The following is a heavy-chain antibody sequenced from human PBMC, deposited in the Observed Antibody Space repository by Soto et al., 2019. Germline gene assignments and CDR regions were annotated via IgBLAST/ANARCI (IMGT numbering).Heavy chain of an antibody. CDR1: GFTFDDYA. CDR3: AKDYYDSSGYATFDY. D-gene: IGHD3-22*01. CDR2: ISWNSGSI. J-gene: IGHJ4*02. Sequence: EVQLVESGGGLVQPGRSLRLSCAASGFTFDDYAMHWVRQAPGKGLEWVSGISWNSGSIGYADSVKGRFTISRDNAKNSLYLQMNSLRAADTALYYCAKDYYDSSGYATFDYWGQGTLVTVSS. V-gene: IGHV3-9*01.